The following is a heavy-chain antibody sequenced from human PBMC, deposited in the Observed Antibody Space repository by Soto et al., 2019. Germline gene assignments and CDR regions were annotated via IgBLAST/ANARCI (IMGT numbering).Heavy chain of an antibody. Sequence: QVQLVQSGAEVKKPGSSVKVSCKASGGTFSSYAISWVRQAPGQGLEWMGGIIPLFGTANYAQKFQGRVTITADKSTSTAYMELSSLRSEDTAVYYCARGPLSGSGWYGNFDYWGQGTLVTVSS. CDR2: IIPLFGTA. V-gene: IGHV1-69*06. D-gene: IGHD6-19*01. CDR1: GGTFSSYA. J-gene: IGHJ4*02. CDR3: ARGPLSGSGWYGNFDY.